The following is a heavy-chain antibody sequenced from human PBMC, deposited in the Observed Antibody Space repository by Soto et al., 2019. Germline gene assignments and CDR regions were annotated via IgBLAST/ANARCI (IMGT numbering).Heavy chain of an antibody. CDR1: GYTFTSYY. CDR2: INPSGGST. D-gene: IGHD2-15*01. CDR3: ARDSGYCSGGSCYLHYYYGMDV. Sequence: GASVNVSCKASGYTFTSYYMHWVRQAPGQGLEWMGIINPSGGSTSYAQKFQGRVTMTRDTSTSTVYMELSSLRSEDTAVYYCARDSGYCSGGSCYLHYYYGMDVWGQGTTVTVSS. J-gene: IGHJ6*02. V-gene: IGHV1-46*01.